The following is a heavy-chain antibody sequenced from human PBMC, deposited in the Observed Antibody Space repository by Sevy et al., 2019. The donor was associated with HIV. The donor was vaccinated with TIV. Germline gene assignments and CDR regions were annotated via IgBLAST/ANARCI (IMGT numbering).Heavy chain of an antibody. Sequence: SETLSLTCTVSGGSISSGNYYWSWIRQPAGKGLEWIGRIYTSESTNYNPSLKSRVTISVDTSKNQFSLKLSSVTAADTAVYYSARVGGHSYGYSAFDIWGQGTMVTVSS. CDR1: GGSISSGNYY. CDR3: ARVGGHSYGYSAFDI. D-gene: IGHD5-18*01. V-gene: IGHV4-61*02. J-gene: IGHJ3*02. CDR2: IYTSEST.